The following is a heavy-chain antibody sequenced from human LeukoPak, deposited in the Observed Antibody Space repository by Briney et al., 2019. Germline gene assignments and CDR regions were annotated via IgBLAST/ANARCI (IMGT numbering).Heavy chain of an antibody. CDR3: TRGTSDWGGDY. CDR1: GYTFTGYY. CDR2: INPNSGGT. J-gene: IGHJ4*02. D-gene: IGHD3-10*01. V-gene: IGHV1-2*02. Sequence: ASVKVSCKASGYTFTGYYMHWVRQAPGQGLEWMGWINPNSGGTNYAQKFQGRVTITRDTSINTAYMELSRLRSDDTAVFYCTRGTSDWGGDYWGQGTLVTVSS.